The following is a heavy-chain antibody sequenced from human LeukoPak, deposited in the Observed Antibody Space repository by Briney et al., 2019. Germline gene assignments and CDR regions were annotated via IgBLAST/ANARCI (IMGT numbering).Heavy chain of an antibody. V-gene: IGHV1-69*13. Sequence: SVKVSCKASGGTFSSYAISWVRQAPGQGLEWMGGIIPILGTANYAQKFQGRVTITADESTSTAYMELSSLRSEDTAVYYCARVNEYYYYMDVWGKGTTVTVSS. CDR1: GGTFSSYA. CDR2: IIPILGTA. J-gene: IGHJ6*03. CDR3: ARVNEYYYYMDV.